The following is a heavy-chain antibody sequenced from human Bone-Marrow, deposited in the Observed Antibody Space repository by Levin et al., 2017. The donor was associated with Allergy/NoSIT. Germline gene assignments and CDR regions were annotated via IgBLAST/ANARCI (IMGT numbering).Heavy chain of an antibody. V-gene: IGHV1-8*01. CDR1: GYTFINYD. D-gene: IGHD2-21*02. J-gene: IGHJ4*02. Sequence: ASVKVSCKASGYTFINYDINWVRQAPGQGLEWMGWMNPNIGNTGYAQSFQGRVTMTRDTSISTAYLELSSLRSEDTAVYYCARGRGDVVRVTAIPDYWGQGTLVTVSS. CDR3: ARGRGDVVRVTAIPDY. CDR2: MNPNIGNT.